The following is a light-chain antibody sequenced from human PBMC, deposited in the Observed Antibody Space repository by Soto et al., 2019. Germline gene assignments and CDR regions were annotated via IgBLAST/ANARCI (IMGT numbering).Light chain of an antibody. CDR3: QQGDSFPFT. Sequence: DIQMTQSPSSVSASVGDTVTITCRASQDISSWVAWYQQKPGKAPKLLISAASSLQSGVPTRFSGSGSGTDFTLIISGLQLEDFATYFCQQGDSFPFTFGGGTKVDIK. J-gene: IGKJ4*01. V-gene: IGKV1-12*01. CDR1: QDISSW. CDR2: AAS.